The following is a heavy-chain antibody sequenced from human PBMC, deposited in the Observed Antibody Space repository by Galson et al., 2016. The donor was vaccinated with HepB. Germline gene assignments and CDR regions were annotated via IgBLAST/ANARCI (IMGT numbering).Heavy chain of an antibody. Sequence: SETLSLTCDVSGGSISNDYWWSWVRQSPGKGLEWIGEIHQTGTANYDPSFPRRVSMSVDKSKNQFSLRLDSVTAADTAVYYCTRGTLGTAATMAFDYWGQGTLVSVSS. D-gene: IGHD4/OR15-4a*01. CDR1: GGSISNDYW. CDR3: TRGTLGTAATMAFDY. V-gene: IGHV4-4*02. J-gene: IGHJ4*02. CDR2: IHQTGTA.